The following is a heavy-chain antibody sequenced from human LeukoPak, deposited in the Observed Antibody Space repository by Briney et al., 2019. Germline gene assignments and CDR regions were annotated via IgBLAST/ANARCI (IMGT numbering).Heavy chain of an antibody. CDR2: LLYDGNTK. J-gene: IGHJ6*03. CDR1: GFSLSNYG. D-gene: IGHD1-14*01. Sequence: GGSLRLSCAASGFSLSNYGMHWVRQAPGKGLEWVAALLYDGNTKHYADSVKGQFTISRDISKNTFYLQMNSLTAEDTAVYYCARDHRPEIQYYYMDVWGKGTTVAVSS. CDR3: ARDHRPEIQYYYMDV. V-gene: IGHV3-33*01.